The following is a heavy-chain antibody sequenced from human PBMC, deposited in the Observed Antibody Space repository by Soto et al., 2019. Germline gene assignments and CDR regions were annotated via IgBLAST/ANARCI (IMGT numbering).Heavy chain of an antibody. CDR1: GDSVSNNSTA. CDR2: TYYRSKWYN. J-gene: IGHJ3*02. CDR3: ARERYGDYGRGTFDI. Sequence: SQTLSLTCAISGDSVSNNSTAWNWIRQSPSRGLEWLGRTYYRSKWYNDYAVSLKTRVIINPDTSNNQISLQPNPLTPEDTAVYYWARERYGDYGRGTFDIWGQGTMVTVSS. V-gene: IGHV6-1*01. D-gene: IGHD4-17*01.